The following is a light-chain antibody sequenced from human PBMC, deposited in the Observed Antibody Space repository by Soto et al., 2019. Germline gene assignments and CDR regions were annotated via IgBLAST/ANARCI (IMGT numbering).Light chain of an antibody. V-gene: IGKV3-11*01. CDR3: QQSSHWPPYT. Sequence: ETVLTQSPATLSLSPGERATLSCRASQSVHTYLAWYQQKAGQAPRLLIYDASNRDTCIPARFSGSGSGTDFTLTISSLEPEECAVYYCQQSSHWPPYTFGQGTKLEIK. CDR2: DAS. J-gene: IGKJ2*01. CDR1: QSVHTY.